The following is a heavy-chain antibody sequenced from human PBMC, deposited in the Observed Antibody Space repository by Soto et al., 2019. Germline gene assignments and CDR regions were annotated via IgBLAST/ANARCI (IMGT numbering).Heavy chain of an antibody. CDR1: GFTFSDYY. J-gene: IGHJ6*02. CDR3: ARYTAMVMFYYYGMDV. Sequence: LRLSCAASGFTFSDYYMSWIRQAPGKGLEWVSYISSSGSTIYYADSVKGRFTISRDNAKNSLYLQMNSLRAEDTVVYYCARYTAMVMFYYYGMDVWGQGTTVTVSS. CDR2: ISSSGSTI. D-gene: IGHD5-18*01. V-gene: IGHV3-11*01.